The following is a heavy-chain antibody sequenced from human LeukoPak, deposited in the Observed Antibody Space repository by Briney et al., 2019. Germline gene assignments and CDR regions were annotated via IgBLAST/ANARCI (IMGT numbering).Heavy chain of an antibody. D-gene: IGHD1-1*01. J-gene: IGHJ4*02. V-gene: IGHV4-34*01. CDR1: GESFNAYY. CDR3: ARGKKQQLIRNSSPFDY. Sequence: PETLSLTCAVYGESFNAYYWSWIRQPPGKGLEWIGDINHRGSTNYNPSPKSRVTISVDTSKKQFSLKLSSVTAADTAVYYCARGKKQQLIRNSSPFDYWGQGTLVTVSS. CDR2: INHRGST.